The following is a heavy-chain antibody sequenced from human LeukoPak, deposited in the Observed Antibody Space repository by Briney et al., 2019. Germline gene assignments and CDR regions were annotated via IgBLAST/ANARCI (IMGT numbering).Heavy chain of an antibody. CDR3: AREGPTTAVGSGAPDI. Sequence: GGSLRLSCAASGFTFSSYGMHWVRQAPGKGLEWVAVIWYDGSNKYYADSVKGRFTISRDNSKNTLYLQMNSLRAEDTAVYYCAREGPTTAVGSGAPDIWGLGTMVTVSS. D-gene: IGHD2-15*01. V-gene: IGHV3-33*01. CDR2: IWYDGSNK. CDR1: GFTFSSYG. J-gene: IGHJ3*02.